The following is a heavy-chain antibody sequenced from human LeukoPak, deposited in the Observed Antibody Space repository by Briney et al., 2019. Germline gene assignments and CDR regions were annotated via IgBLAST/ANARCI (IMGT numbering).Heavy chain of an antibody. V-gene: IGHV3-30*02. CDR1: GFTFSSYG. J-gene: IGHJ3*02. Sequence: PGGSLRLSCAASGFTFSSYGMHWVRQAPGKGLEWVAFIRYDGSNKYYADSVKGRFTISRDNSKNTLYLQMNSLRAEDTAVYYCSSVVVVPAATLGDAFDIWGQGTMVIVSS. CDR2: IRYDGSNK. D-gene: IGHD2-2*01. CDR3: SSVVVVPAATLGDAFDI.